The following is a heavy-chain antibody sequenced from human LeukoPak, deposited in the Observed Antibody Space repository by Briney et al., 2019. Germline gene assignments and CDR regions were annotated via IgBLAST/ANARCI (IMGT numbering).Heavy chain of an antibody. Sequence: SQTLSLTCAISGDSVSTNNVAWNWIRPSPSRGLEWLGRTYYRSKWYNDYAVSVKSRITINPDTSKNQSSLQLNSATPDDTAVYYCAREDLGAAYFDFWGQGTLVTISS. V-gene: IGHV6-1*01. D-gene: IGHD3-16*01. CDR1: GDSVSTNNVA. J-gene: IGHJ4*02. CDR3: AREDLGAAYFDF. CDR2: TYYRSKWYN.